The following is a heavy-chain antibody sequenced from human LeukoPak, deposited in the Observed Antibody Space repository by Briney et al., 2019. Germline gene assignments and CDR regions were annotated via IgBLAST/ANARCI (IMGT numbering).Heavy chain of an antibody. V-gene: IGHV4-34*01. CDR3: ARLYGSGSSLYFDY. CDR2: INHSGST. CDR1: GGSFSGYY. D-gene: IGHD3-10*01. J-gene: IGHJ4*02. Sequence: PSETLSLTCAVYGGSFSGYYWSWIRQPPGKGLEWIGEINHSGSTNYNPSLKSRVTISVDKSKNQFSLKLSSVTAADTAVYYCARLYGSGSSLYFDYWGQGTLVTVSS.